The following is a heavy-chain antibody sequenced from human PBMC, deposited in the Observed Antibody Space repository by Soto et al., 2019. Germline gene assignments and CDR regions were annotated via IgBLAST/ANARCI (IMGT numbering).Heavy chain of an antibody. CDR3: ARDSTPGWHFEY. CDR1: EFTFSSYS. CDR2: ISSSSSTI. J-gene: IGHJ4*02. Sequence: EAQLVESGGGLVQPGGSLRLSCAASEFTFSSYSMNWVRQAPGKGLEWISYISSSSSTIYYADSVRGRFTISRDNAKNSLYLQMNSLRDEDTAVYYCARDSTPGWHFEYWGQGTLVTVSS. V-gene: IGHV3-48*02. D-gene: IGHD6-19*01.